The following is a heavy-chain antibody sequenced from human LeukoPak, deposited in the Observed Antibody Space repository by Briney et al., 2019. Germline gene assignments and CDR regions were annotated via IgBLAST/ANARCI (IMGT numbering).Heavy chain of an antibody. D-gene: IGHD5-12*01. Sequence: SETLSLTCAVSGYSISSGYYWGWIRQPPGKGLEWIGSIYHSGSTYYNPSLKSRVTISVDTSKNQFSLKLSSVTAADTAVYYCARGVGYSGYPYFDYWGQGTQVTVSS. CDR1: GYSISSGYY. V-gene: IGHV4-38-2*01. CDR3: ARGVGYSGYPYFDY. CDR2: IYHSGST. J-gene: IGHJ4*02.